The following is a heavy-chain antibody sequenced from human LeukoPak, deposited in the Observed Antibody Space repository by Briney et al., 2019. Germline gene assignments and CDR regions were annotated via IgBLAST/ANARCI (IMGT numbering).Heavy chain of an antibody. Sequence: GGSLRLSCAASGFTFSTYWMSWVRQAPGEGLEWVSVISESGDSTYYANSVKGRFTISRDNSKNTLYLQMNGLRAEDTAVYYCAKGSSNFDSWGQGTLVTVSS. V-gene: IGHV3-23*01. CDR3: AKGSSNFDS. CDR1: GFTFSTYW. CDR2: ISESGDST. J-gene: IGHJ4*02.